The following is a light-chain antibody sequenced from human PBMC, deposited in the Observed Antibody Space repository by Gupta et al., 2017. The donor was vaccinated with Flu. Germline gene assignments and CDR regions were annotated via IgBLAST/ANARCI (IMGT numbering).Light chain of an antibody. CDR1: ALPKRY. V-gene: IGLV3-10*01. CDR3: DSTDSTDNQSWKVV. J-gene: IGLJ3*02. Sequence: ARITCSGDALPKRYVYWYQQKSGHGPVLVMYEDNKRPSGIPERFSGSSSGSMANLTISGAQVEDEADYYGDSTDSTDNQSWKVVFGGGTKLTVL. CDR2: EDN.